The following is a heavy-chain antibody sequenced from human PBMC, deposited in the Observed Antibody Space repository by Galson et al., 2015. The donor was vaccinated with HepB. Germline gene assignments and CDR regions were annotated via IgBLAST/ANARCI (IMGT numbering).Heavy chain of an antibody. CDR1: GYTFKYFG. V-gene: IGHV3-30*18. CDR2: VSFDGSNK. CDR3: AKDQQLQIWLLACYLDH. D-gene: IGHD3-9*01. J-gene: IGHJ2*01. Sequence: SLRLSCAASGYTFKYFGIHWVRQAPGRGLEWVAGVSFDGSNKYYADSVKGRFTISRDNSKNTLYLQMNSLRRDDTAVYYCAKDQQLQIWLLACYLDHGGRGPPLIVSS.